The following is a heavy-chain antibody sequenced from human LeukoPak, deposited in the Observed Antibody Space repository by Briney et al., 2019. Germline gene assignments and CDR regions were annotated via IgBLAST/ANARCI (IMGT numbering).Heavy chain of an antibody. J-gene: IGHJ6*02. D-gene: IGHD2-21*02. CDR2: IKQDGSEK. V-gene: IGHV3-7*03. CDR3: ARVHCGGDCYTFLYYYYYTMDV. CDR1: GFTFSNYW. Sequence: GGSLKLPCVASGFTFSNYWMTWVRQAPGKGLEWVANIKQDGSEKYYVDSVKGRFTISRDNAKNSLYLQMNSLRAEDTAVYYCARVHCGGDCYTFLYYYYYTMDVWGQGTTVTVSS.